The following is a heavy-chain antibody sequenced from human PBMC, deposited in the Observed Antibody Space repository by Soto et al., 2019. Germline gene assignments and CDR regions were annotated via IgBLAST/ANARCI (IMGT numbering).Heavy chain of an antibody. CDR2: ISYDGSNK. J-gene: IGHJ3*02. CDR3: ARGGVTMIVVVTLRAFDI. D-gene: IGHD3-22*01. Sequence: GGSLRLSCAASGFTFSSYGMHWVRQAPGKGLEWVAVISYDGSNKYYADSVKGRFTISRDNSKNTLYLQMNSLRAEDTAVYYCARGGVTMIVVVTLRAFDIWGQGTMVTVS. CDR1: GFTFSSYG. V-gene: IGHV3-30*03.